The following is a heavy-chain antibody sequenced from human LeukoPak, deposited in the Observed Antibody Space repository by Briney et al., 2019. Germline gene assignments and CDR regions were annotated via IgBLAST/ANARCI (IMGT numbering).Heavy chain of an antibody. Sequence: SETLSLTCTVSGGSITSSYYWGWIRQPPGKGLEWIGSIYYSGSTYYNPSLKSRVTISVDTSKNQFSLKLSSVTAADTAVYYCAREGYYYDSLGAFDIWGQGTMVTVSS. V-gene: IGHV4-39*07. J-gene: IGHJ3*02. CDR1: GGSITSSYY. CDR2: IYYSGST. D-gene: IGHD3-22*01. CDR3: AREGYYYDSLGAFDI.